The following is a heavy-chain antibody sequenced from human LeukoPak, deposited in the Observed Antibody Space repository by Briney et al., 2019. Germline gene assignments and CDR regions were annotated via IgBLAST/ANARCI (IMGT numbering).Heavy chain of an antibody. J-gene: IGHJ4*02. CDR2: ITSGGGRT. CDR1: GFTSRSHD. Sequence: PGGSLRLSCAVSGFTSRSHDVSWVRQAPGKGLEWVSLITSGGGRTYYADSVRGRFAISRDNSKNTVYLQMNSLRDEDTAVYYCARGGGFDFWGQGTLVTVSS. CDR3: ARGGGFDF. V-gene: IGHV3-23*01. D-gene: IGHD4-23*01.